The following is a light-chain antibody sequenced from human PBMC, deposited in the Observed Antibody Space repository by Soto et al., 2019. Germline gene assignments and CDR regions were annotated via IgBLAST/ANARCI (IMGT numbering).Light chain of an antibody. V-gene: IGKV1-5*03. CDR1: QSISSW. Sequence: DLQMTQSPSTLSGFVGDRVTITCRASQSISSWLAWYQQKPEKAPKLLIYKASTLESGVPSRFSGSGSGAEFTLTISSLQPDDSATYYCQQFYTYPYTFGQGTKLEI. CDR3: QQFYTYPYT. J-gene: IGKJ2*01. CDR2: KAS.